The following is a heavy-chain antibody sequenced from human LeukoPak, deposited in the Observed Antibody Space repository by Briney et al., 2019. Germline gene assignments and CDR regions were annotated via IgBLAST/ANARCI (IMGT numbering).Heavy chain of an antibody. CDR2: IYFSGTT. J-gene: IGHJ4*02. D-gene: IGHD6-19*01. V-gene: IGHV4-39*01. CDR3: ARHERSVAVAGSFDF. CDR1: GGSISTTSFY. Sequence: PSETLSLTCTASGGSISTTSFYWAWIRQPPGKGLEWIGSIYFSGTTHYNPSLKSRVTISVDTSKNNFSLKLTSLTVADTAVYYCARHERSVAVAGSFDFWGQGTLVTVSS.